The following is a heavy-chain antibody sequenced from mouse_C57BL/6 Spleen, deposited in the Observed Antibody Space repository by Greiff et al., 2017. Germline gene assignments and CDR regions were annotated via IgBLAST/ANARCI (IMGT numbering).Heavy chain of an antibody. CDR2: IYPGDGDT. Sequence: QVQLQQSGPELVKPGASVKISCKASGYAFSSSWMNWVKQRPGKGLEWIGRIYPGDGDTNYNGKFKGKATLTADKSSSTAYMQLNSLTSDDSAVYFCARPYYGSSYGYFDVWGTGTTVTVSA. J-gene: IGHJ1*03. D-gene: IGHD1-1*01. V-gene: IGHV1-82*01. CDR1: GYAFSSSW. CDR3: ARPYYGSSYGYFDV.